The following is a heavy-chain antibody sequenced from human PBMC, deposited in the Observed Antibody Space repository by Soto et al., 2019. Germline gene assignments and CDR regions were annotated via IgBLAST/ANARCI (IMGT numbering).Heavy chain of an antibody. V-gene: IGHV4-31*03. D-gene: IGHD4-4*01. CDR3: ARDLLLDDYSNYGMDV. CDR2: IYYSGST. CDR1: GGSISSGGYY. J-gene: IGHJ6*02. Sequence: SETLSLTCTVSGGSISSGGYYWSWIRQHPGKGLEWIGYIYYSGSTYYNPSLKCRVTISVDTSKNQFSLKLSSVTAADTAVYYCARDLLLDDYSNYGMDVWGQGTTVTVSS.